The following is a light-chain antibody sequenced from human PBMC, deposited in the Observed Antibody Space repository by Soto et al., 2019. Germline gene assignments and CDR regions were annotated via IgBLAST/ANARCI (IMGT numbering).Light chain of an antibody. Sequence: DIQMTQSPSTLSASVGDRVTITCRASQSVSSWLAWYQQKPGKAPNLLIYDASSLESGVPSRFSGSGSGTEFTRTISSLQPDDFATYYCQQYNSYSPYTFGQGTKLEIK. CDR3: QQYNSYSPYT. J-gene: IGKJ2*01. CDR2: DAS. CDR1: QSVSSW. V-gene: IGKV1-5*01.